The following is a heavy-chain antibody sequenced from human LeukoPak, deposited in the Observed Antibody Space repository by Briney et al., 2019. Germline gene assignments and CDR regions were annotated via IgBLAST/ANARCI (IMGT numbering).Heavy chain of an antibody. J-gene: IGHJ4*02. CDR1: GYTFTGYY. CDR3: ARLYGVRAFDY. Sequence: EASVKVSCKASGYTFTGYYMHWVRQAPGQGREWMGWINPNSGGTNYAQKFQGRVTMTRDTSISTAYMELSRLRSDDTAVYYCARLYGVRAFDYWGQGTLVTVSS. V-gene: IGHV1-2*02. CDR2: INPNSGGT. D-gene: IGHD4-17*01.